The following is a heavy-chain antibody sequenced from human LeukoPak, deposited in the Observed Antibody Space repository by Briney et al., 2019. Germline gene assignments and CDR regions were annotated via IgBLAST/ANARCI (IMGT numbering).Heavy chain of an antibody. D-gene: IGHD3-22*01. CDR1: GGSISSSNYY. J-gene: IGHJ4*02. CDR3: ARLARGILLPDY. CDR2: IYYSGST. Sequence: ASETLSLTCTVSGGSISSSNYYWGWIRQPPGKGLEWIGSIYYSGSTYYNPSLKSRVTISVDTSKNHFSLKLSSVTAADTAVYYCARLARGILLPDYWGQGTLVTVSS. V-gene: IGHV4-39*02.